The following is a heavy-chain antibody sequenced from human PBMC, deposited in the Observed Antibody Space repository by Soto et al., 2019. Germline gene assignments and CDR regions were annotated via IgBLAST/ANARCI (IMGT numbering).Heavy chain of an antibody. J-gene: IGHJ4*02. D-gene: IGHD4-17*01. CDR3: AKDGADGAFFDC. Sequence: GGSLRLSCAASGFAFSNHAMTWVRQTPGKGLEWVSVISGSGDYIKYADSVKGRFTIFRDNSKNTVYLQMNRLSAEDTAVYYCAKDGADGAFFDCWGQGSLVTVSS. CDR1: GFAFSNHA. CDR2: ISGSGDYI. V-gene: IGHV3-23*01.